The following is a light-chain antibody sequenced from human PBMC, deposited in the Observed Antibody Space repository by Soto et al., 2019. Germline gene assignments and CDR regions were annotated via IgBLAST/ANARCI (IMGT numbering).Light chain of an antibody. Sequence: VMTQSPATLYVSPGEGATLSCRASENVGVNLAWYQQKPGQAPRLLIYGASTRATDIPARFSGSGSGTEFTLTISSLQPEDFAVYYCQQSIDWPMYTFAQGTKLEMK. V-gene: IGKV3-15*01. CDR2: GAS. J-gene: IGKJ2*01. CDR1: ENVGVN. CDR3: QQSIDWPMYT.